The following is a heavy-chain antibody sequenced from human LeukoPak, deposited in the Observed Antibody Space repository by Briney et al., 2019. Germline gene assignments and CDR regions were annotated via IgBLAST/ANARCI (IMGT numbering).Heavy chain of an antibody. J-gene: IGHJ4*02. CDR3: ARDLRHQLLYCLDY. D-gene: IGHD2-2*02. CDR1: GFTLNNYA. Sequence: GGSLRLSCAASGFTLNNYAMSWVRQAPGKGLEWVSIINNSGGSTYYADSVKGRFTISRDLSKNTLYLQMNSLRAEDTAVYYCARDLRHQLLYCLDYWGQGTLVTVSS. CDR2: INNSGGST. V-gene: IGHV3-23*01.